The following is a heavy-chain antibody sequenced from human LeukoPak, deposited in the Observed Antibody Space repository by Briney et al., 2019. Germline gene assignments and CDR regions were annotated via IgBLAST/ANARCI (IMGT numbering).Heavy chain of an antibody. V-gene: IGHV4-59*01. CDR1: GGSISSSD. CDR3: ARESPQAPDAFDI. J-gene: IGHJ3*02. Sequence: SETLTLTCTVSGGSISSSDWSWIRQPPGKGLYWIGYIYYSGSTNYNPSLKSRVTISVDTSKNQFSLKLSSVTAADTAVYYCARESPQAPDAFDIWGQGTMVTVSS. CDR2: IYYSGST.